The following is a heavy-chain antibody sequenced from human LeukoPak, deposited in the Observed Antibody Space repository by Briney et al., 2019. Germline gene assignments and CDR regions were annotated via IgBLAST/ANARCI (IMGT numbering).Heavy chain of an antibody. CDR3: AREFWVANAPGSWFDP. V-gene: IGHV4-30-2*01. Sequence: SEALSLTCAVSGGSISSGTYSWSWIRQPPGKGLEWIGYIFHSGSTYYNPSLKSRVTISVDTSKNQFSLKLSSMTVADTAVFYCAREFWVANAPGSWFDPWGQGIPVTDSS. CDR2: IFHSGST. CDR1: GGSISSGTYS. J-gene: IGHJ5*02. D-gene: IGHD3-16*01.